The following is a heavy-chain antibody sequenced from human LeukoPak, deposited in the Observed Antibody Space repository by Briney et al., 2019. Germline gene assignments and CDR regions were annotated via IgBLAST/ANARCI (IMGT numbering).Heavy chain of an antibody. D-gene: IGHD2-15*01. CDR2: ISAYNGNT. CDR1: GYTFTSYG. V-gene: IGHV1-18*01. CDR3: ARDRSGRYYYYYYYMDV. J-gene: IGHJ6*03. Sequence: ASVKVSCKASGYTFTSYGISWVRQAPGQGLEWMGWISAYNGNTNYAQKLQGRVTMTTDTSTSTAYMELGSLRSDDTAVYYCARDRSGRYYYYYYYMDVWGKGTTVTVSS.